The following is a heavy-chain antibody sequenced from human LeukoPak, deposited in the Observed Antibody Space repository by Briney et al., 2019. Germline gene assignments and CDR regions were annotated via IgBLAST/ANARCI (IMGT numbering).Heavy chain of an antibody. J-gene: IGHJ4*02. CDR3: ARNREYYFDY. D-gene: IGHD3-10*01. CDR2: VYPSGST. CDR1: GGSISSSTL. V-gene: IGHV4-4*02. Sequence: SGTLSLTCAVSGGSISSSTLWSWVRQTPGKGLEWIGEVYPSGSTNYNPSLKSRVTISVDKSRNQFSLNLNSVTAADTAVYYCARNREYYFDYWGQGALVTVPS.